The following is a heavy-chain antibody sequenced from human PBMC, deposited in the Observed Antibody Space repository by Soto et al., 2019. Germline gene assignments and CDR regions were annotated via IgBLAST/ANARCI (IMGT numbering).Heavy chain of an antibody. V-gene: IGHV4-59*01. CDR3: ARAEYSSSSRDYYYYGMDV. Sequence: SETLSLTCTVSGGSISSYYWSWIRQPPGKGLEWIGYIYYSGSTNYNPSLKSRVTISVDTSKNQFSLKLSSVTAADTAVYYCARAEYSSSSRDYYYYGMDVWGQGTTVTVSS. D-gene: IGHD6-6*01. J-gene: IGHJ6*02. CDR1: GGSISSYY. CDR2: IYYSGST.